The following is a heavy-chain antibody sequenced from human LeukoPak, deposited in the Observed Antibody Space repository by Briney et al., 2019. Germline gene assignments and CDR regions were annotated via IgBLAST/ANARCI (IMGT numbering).Heavy chain of an antibody. Sequence: ASVKVSCKASGYTFTSYAMHWVRQAPGQRLEWMGWINAGNGNTKYSQKFQGRVTITRDTSASTAYMELSSLRSEDTAVYYCARDFGWGSSGWYYFDYWGQGTLVTVSS. CDR2: INAGNGNT. CDR1: GYTFTSYA. J-gene: IGHJ4*02. CDR3: ARDFGWGSSGWYYFDY. V-gene: IGHV1-3*01. D-gene: IGHD6-19*01.